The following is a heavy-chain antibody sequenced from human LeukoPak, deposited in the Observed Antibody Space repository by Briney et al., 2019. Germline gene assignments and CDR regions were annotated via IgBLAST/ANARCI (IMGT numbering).Heavy chain of an antibody. CDR1: GFTFSDYY. CDR3: ARALAVEDDY. Sequence: GGSLRLSCAASGFTFSDYYMSWIRQAPGKGLEWVSSISSSGSTIYSADSVKGRFTISRDNSKNTLYLQMNSLRAEDTAVYYCARALAVEDDYWGQGTLVTVSS. CDR2: ISSSGSTI. J-gene: IGHJ4*02. V-gene: IGHV3-11*04.